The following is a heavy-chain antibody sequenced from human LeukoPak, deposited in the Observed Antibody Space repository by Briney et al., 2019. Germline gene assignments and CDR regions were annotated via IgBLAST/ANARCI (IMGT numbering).Heavy chain of an antibody. Sequence: GASVKVSCKASGYTFTGYIMHWVRQAPGQGLEWMGWINPNSGDTKYTQKFQGWVTMTRDTSISTAYMELSRLRSDDTAVYYCARALESGTYLNWGQGTLVTVSS. CDR3: ARALESGTYLN. V-gene: IGHV1-2*04. J-gene: IGHJ4*02. D-gene: IGHD3-3*01. CDR1: GYTFTGYI. CDR2: INPNSGDT.